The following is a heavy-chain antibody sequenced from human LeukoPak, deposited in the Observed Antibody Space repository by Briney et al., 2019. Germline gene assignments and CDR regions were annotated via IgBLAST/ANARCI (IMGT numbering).Heavy chain of an antibody. Sequence: SETLSLTCTVSGGSLSRYYWSWIRQPPGKGLEWIGYIYYSGSTNYNPSLKSRVTISVDTSKNQFSLKLSSVTAADTAVYYCARLESGYYDAFDIWGQGTMVTVSS. CDR2: IYYSGST. J-gene: IGHJ3*02. V-gene: IGHV4-59*08. CDR1: GGSLSRYY. CDR3: ARLESGYYDAFDI. D-gene: IGHD3-3*01.